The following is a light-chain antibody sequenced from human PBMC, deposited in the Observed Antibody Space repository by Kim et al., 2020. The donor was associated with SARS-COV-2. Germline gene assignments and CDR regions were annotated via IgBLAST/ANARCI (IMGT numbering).Light chain of an antibody. V-gene: IGLV1-40*01. Sequence: QRGTISCTGRSSNLRAYYDVHCDQYRPGTVPKLLIYSNSNRPSGVPDRFSGSKSGTSASLAITGLQAEDEADYYCQSYDSSLSGWVFGGGTQLTVL. CDR3: QSYDSSLSGWV. CDR1: SSNLRAYYD. CDR2: SNS. J-gene: IGLJ3*02.